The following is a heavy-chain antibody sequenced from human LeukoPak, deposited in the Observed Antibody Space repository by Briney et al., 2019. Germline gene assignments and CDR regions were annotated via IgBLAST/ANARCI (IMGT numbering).Heavy chain of an antibody. J-gene: IGHJ3*02. CDR2: INPNSGGT. Sequence: ASVKVSCKASGYTFTSYGISWVRQAPGQGLEWMGWINPNSGGTNYAQKFQGRVTMTRDTSISTAYMELSRLRSDDVAVYYCAKTYYYVSSDAFDIWGQGTMVTVSS. CDR3: AKTYYYVSSDAFDI. CDR1: GYTFTSYG. V-gene: IGHV1-2*02. D-gene: IGHD3-10*02.